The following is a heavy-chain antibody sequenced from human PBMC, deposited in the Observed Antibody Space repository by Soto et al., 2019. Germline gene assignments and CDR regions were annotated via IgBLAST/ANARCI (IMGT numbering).Heavy chain of an antibody. Sequence: QVQLQESGPGLVKPSETLSLTCTVSGGSISSYYWSWIRQPPGKRLEWIGYIYYSGSSNYNPYLKSRVTNTVDTSKNQCSLELRSVSAADTAVYYCARDSVGSGYDWGQGTLVTVSS. J-gene: IGHJ4*02. D-gene: IGHD5-12*01. CDR1: GGSISSYY. V-gene: IGHV4-59*01. CDR2: IYYSGSS. CDR3: ARDSVGSGYD.